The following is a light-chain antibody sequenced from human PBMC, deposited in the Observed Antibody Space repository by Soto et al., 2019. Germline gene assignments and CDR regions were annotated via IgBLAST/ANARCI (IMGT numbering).Light chain of an antibody. CDR2: KAS. J-gene: IGKJ1*01. Sequence: DIQMTQSPSTLSASVGDRVTITCRASHSISSWLAWYQQKPGKAPKLLIYKASSLESGVPSRFSGSGSGTGFTLTISSLQPDDFATYYCQQYNSYPWTFGQGTKVEIK. CDR3: QQYNSYPWT. CDR1: HSISSW. V-gene: IGKV1-5*03.